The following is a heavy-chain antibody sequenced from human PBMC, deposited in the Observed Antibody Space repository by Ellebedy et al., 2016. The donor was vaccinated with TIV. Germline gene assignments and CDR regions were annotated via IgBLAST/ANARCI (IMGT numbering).Heavy chain of an antibody. CDR1: GFTVTNNY. V-gene: IGHV3-53*05. Sequence: GGSLRLSCAASGFTVTNNYMSWVRQAPGKGLQWVSVIYSAGSRYYADSVKGRSTISRDNTKTTLYLQMNSLRPDDPAVYYCARGIAVGRDAFDIWGQGTMVTVSS. CDR2: IYSAGSR. J-gene: IGHJ3*02. CDR3: ARGIAVGRDAFDI. D-gene: IGHD6-19*01.